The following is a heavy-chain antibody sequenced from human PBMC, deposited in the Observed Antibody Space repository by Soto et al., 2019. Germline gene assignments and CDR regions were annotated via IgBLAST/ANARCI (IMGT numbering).Heavy chain of an antibody. CDR1: GGTFDNFI. Sequence: QVQLVQSGAEVKEPGSSVRVSCKASGGTFDNFIMNWVRQTPGRGLEWMGGIVPMLGTPTYAEKFKGRITTPANGTASPIDKKETGLRSNDTAIYYCARNGTNSSSRSKYAAMDVWYQWTTVTVSS. CDR3: ARNGTNSSSRSKYAAMDV. J-gene: IGHJ6*02. D-gene: IGHD4-4*01. CDR2: IVPMLGTP. V-gene: IGHV1-69*01.